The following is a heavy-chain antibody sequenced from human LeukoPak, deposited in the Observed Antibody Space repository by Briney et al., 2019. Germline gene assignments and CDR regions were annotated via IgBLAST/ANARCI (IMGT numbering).Heavy chain of an antibody. Sequence: ASVKVSCKASGYTFTGYYMHWVRQAPGQGLEWMGWINPNSGGTNYAQKFQGRVTMTRDTSISTVYMELSSLRSEDTAVYYCARDRGPTYYYDSSAPGTFDYWGQGTLVTVSS. CDR3: ARDRGPTYYYDSSAPGTFDY. CDR1: GYTFTGYY. CDR2: INPNSGGT. V-gene: IGHV1-2*02. J-gene: IGHJ4*02. D-gene: IGHD3-22*01.